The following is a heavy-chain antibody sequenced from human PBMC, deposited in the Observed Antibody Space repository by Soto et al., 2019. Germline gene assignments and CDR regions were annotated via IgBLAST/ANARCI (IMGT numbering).Heavy chain of an antibody. D-gene: IGHD4-17*01. CDR2: IRNKVNTYAT. CDR1: GFSFSVSA. J-gene: IGHJ2*01. V-gene: IGHV3-73*01. Sequence: PGGSLRLSCAASGFSFSVSAVHWVRQASGKGLEWIGRIRNKVNTYATVYAASVKGRFSISRDDSKNTASLQMNSLKTEDTAVYYCATLPSVDGGVAGRYFDLWGRGTLVTVAS. CDR3: ATLPSVDGGVAGRYFDL.